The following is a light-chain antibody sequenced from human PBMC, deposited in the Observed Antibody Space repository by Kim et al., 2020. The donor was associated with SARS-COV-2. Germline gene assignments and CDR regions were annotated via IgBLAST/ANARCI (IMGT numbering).Light chain of an antibody. CDR3: QQYYSFST. J-gene: IGKJ2*01. CDR2: EGS. CDR1: QSISNV. V-gene: IGKV1-5*03. Sequence: LSASVGDRVTITCRASQSISNVLAWYQQKPGKSPKLLIYEGSTLQTWVPSSFSGSGSATEFTLTITRLQPDDFATYYCQQYYSFSTFGQGTKLEI.